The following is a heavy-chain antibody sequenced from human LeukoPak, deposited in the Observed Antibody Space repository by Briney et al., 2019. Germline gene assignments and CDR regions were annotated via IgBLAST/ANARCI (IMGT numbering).Heavy chain of an antibody. V-gene: IGHV3-23*01. CDR3: AKEGGKSSSSCYYFDH. J-gene: IGHJ4*02. Sequence: GGSLRLSCAASGFTFSSYAMTWVRQAPGKGLEWVSVINGGGGSTFYADSVKGRFTISRDNSKNTLYLQMNVLRAEDTAVYYCAKEGGKSSSSCYYFDHWGQGSLVTVSS. CDR1: GFTFSSYA. D-gene: IGHD2-2*01. CDR2: INGGGGST.